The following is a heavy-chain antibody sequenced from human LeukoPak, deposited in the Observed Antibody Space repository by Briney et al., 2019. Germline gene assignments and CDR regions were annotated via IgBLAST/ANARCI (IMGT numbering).Heavy chain of an antibody. CDR2: ISSSSSTI. Sequence: GGSLRLSCAASGFTFSSYSMNWVRQAPGKGLEWVSYISSSSSTIYYADSVKGRFTISRGNAKNSLYLQMNSLRAEDTAVYYCASTPLYCSSTSCFDYWGQGTLVTVSS. J-gene: IGHJ4*02. D-gene: IGHD2-2*01. V-gene: IGHV3-48*01. CDR1: GFTFSSYS. CDR3: ASTPLYCSSTSCFDY.